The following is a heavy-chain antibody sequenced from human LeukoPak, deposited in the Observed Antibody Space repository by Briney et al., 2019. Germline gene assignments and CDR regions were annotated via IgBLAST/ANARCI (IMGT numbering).Heavy chain of an antibody. CDR1: GGSINSYY. V-gene: IGHV4-4*07. Sequence: PSETLSLTCTVSGGSINSYYWSWIRQPAGEGLEWIGRAYTGGSTYYNPSLKSRVAMSVDTSTNQFSLKLNSVTAADTAVYYCALRGHCSDGTCYSDYWGQGTLVTVSS. CDR2: AYTGGST. D-gene: IGHD2-15*01. CDR3: ALRGHCSDGTCYSDY. J-gene: IGHJ4*02.